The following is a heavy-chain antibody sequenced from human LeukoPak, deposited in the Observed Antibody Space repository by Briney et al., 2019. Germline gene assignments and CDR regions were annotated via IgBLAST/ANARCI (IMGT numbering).Heavy chain of an antibody. D-gene: IGHD3-22*01. CDR1: GYTFTSYA. J-gene: IGHJ3*02. CDR2: IIPILGIA. CDR3: ARDYYDSSGYHAFDI. V-gene: IGHV1-69*04. Sequence: SVKVSCKASGYTFTSYAISWVRQAPGQGLEWMGRIIPILGIANYAQKFQGRVTITADKSTSTAYMELSSLRSEDTAVYYCARDYYDSSGYHAFDIWGQGTMVTVSS.